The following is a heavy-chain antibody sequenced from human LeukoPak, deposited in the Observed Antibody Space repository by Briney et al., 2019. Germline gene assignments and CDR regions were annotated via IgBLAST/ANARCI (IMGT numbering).Heavy chain of an antibody. CDR1: GGSFSGYY. Sequence: ETLSLTCAVYGGSFSGYYWSWIRQPPGKGLEWIGEINHSGSTNYNPSLKSRVTISVDTSKKQFSLKLSSVTAAHTAVYYCATSSHRSPDFDYWGQGTLVTVSS. V-gene: IGHV4-34*01. CDR2: INHSGST. J-gene: IGHJ4*02. CDR3: ATSSHRSPDFDY.